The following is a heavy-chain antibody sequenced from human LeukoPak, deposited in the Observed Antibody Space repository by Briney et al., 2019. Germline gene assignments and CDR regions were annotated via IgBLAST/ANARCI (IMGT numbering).Heavy chain of an antibody. CDR3: AREEAVAGSDSYYYYMDV. Sequence: GGSLRLSCAASGFTFSSYSMNWVRQAPGKGLEWVSSISSSSSSYIYYADSVKGRFTISRDNAKNSLYLQMNSLRAEDTAVYYCAREEAVAGSDSYYYYMDVWGEGTTVTVSS. CDR2: ISSSSSSYI. CDR1: GFTFSSYS. V-gene: IGHV3-21*01. J-gene: IGHJ6*03. D-gene: IGHD6-19*01.